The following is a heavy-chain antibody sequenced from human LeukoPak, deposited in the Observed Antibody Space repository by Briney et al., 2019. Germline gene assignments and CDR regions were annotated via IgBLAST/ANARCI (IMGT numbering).Heavy chain of an antibody. Sequence: GRSLRLSCAASGFTFSSYAMNWVRQAPGKGLEWVAVISFDGGNKYYADSVKGRFTISRDNSKNTLYLQMNSLRAEDTAVYYCARAGGACSSSSCRSSSYYYMNVWGKGTTVIVSS. CDR2: ISFDGGNK. J-gene: IGHJ6*03. CDR3: ARAGGACSSSSCRSSSYYYMNV. D-gene: IGHD2-2*01. CDR1: GFTFSSYA. V-gene: IGHV3-30*01.